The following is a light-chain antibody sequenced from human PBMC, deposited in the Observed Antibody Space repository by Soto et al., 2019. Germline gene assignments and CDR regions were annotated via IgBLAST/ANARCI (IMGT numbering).Light chain of an antibody. CDR2: DVS. J-gene: IGLJ1*01. Sequence: QSVLPQPRSVSGSPGQSVTISCTGTSSDVGGYNYVSWYQQHPGKAPKLMIYDVSKRPSGVPDRFSGSKSGNTASLTISGLQAGGEADYYCCSYAGSYTDVFGTGTKLTVL. V-gene: IGLV2-11*01. CDR3: CSYAGSYTDV. CDR1: SSDVGGYNY.